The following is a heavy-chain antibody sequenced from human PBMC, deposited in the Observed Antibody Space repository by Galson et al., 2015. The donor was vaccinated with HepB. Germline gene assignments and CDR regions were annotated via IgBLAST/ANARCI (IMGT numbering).Heavy chain of an antibody. CDR1: GFTVSSNY. Sequence: SLRLSCAASGFTVSSNYMSWVRQAPGKGLEWVASIKQDGSEKYYVDSVKGRFTISRDNAKNSLYLQMNTLRAEDTAVYYCARFYYGSGSSIDYWGQGTLVTVSS. D-gene: IGHD3-10*01. CDR3: ARFYYGSGSSIDY. CDR2: IKQDGSEK. V-gene: IGHV3-7*03. J-gene: IGHJ4*02.